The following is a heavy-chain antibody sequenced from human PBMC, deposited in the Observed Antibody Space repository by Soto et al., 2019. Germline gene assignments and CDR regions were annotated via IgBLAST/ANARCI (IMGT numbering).Heavy chain of an antibody. Sequence: GGSLRLSCAASGFTFSSYWMSWVRQAPGKGLEWVANIKQDGSEKYYVDSVKGRFTISRDNAKNSLYLQMNSLRAEDTAVYYCARVHNYYYYYYMDVWGKGTTVTVSS. V-gene: IGHV3-7*01. CDR1: GFTFSSYW. CDR3: ARVHNYYYYYYMDV. D-gene: IGHD2-21*01. J-gene: IGHJ6*03. CDR2: IKQDGSEK.